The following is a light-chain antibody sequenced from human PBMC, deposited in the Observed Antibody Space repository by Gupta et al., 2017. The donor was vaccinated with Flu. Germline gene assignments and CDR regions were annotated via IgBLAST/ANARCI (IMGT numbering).Light chain of an antibody. V-gene: IGKV1-5*03. CDR3: QQYNSYPWT. CDR1: QSINSW. CDR2: KAS. J-gene: IGKJ1*01. Sequence: GDRVTTTCRASQSINSWLAWYQQKPGKAPKLLIYKASSLESGVPSRFSGSGSGTEFTLTISSLQPDDFATYYCQQYNSYPWTFGQGTKLEIK.